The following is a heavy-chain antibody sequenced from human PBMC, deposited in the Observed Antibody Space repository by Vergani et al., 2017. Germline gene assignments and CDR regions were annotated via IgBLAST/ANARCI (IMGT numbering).Heavy chain of an antibody. CDR1: GYTFTSYY. CDR2: INPSGGST. Sequence: QVQLVQSGAEVKKPGASVKVSCKASGYTFTSYYMHWVRQAPGQGLERMGIINPSGGSTSYAQKFQGRVTMTRDTSTSTVYMELSSLRSEDTAVYYCARAARKDNWFDPWGQGTLVTVSS. V-gene: IGHV1-46*01. CDR3: ARAARKDNWFDP. D-gene: IGHD6-6*01. J-gene: IGHJ5*02.